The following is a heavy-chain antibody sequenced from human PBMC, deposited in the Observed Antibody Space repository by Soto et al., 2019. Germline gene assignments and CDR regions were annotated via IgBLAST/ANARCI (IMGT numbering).Heavy chain of an antibody. D-gene: IGHD3-22*01. V-gene: IGHV1-69*13. CDR2: IIPIFGTA. Sequence: SVKVSCKASGGTFSSYAISWVRQAPGQGLEWMGGIIPIFGTANYAQKFQGRVTITADESTSTAYMELSSLRSEDTAVYYCARGIDYYDSSGYYLAGRFDYWAREPWSPSPQ. CDR3: ARGIDYYDSSGYYLAGRFDY. J-gene: IGHJ4*02. CDR1: GGTFSSYA.